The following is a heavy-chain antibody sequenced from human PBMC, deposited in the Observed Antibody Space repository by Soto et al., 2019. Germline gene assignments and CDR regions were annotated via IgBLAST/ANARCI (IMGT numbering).Heavy chain of an antibody. Sequence: PSETLSLTCSVSGDSISTVDYFWAWIRQPPGQALEYIGYIYKSTTTYYNPSFESRVAISLDTSKSQFSLTVTSVTAADTAVYFCARGRYCLNGRCFPTWFDSWGQGTLVTVSS. V-gene: IGHV4-30-4*01. J-gene: IGHJ5*01. CDR1: GDSISTVDYF. CDR3: ARGRYCLNGRCFPTWFDS. D-gene: IGHD2-15*01. CDR2: IYKSTTT.